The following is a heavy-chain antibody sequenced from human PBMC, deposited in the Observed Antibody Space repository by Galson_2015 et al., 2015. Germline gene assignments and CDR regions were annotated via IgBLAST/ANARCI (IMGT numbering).Heavy chain of an antibody. V-gene: IGHV3-9*01. CDR2: ISWNSGSI. Sequence: SLRLSCAASGFTFDDYAMHWVRQAPGKGLEWVSGISWNSGSIGYADSVKGRFTISRDNAKNSLYLQMNSLRAEDTALYYCAKEKESQEITIFGVGGMDVWGQGTTVTVSS. CDR1: GFTFDDYA. CDR3: AKEKESQEITIFGVGGMDV. J-gene: IGHJ6*02. D-gene: IGHD3-3*01.